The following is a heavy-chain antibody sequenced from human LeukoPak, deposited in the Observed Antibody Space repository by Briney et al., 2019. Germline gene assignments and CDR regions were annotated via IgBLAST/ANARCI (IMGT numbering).Heavy chain of an antibody. Sequence: SETLSLTCTVSGGSISSSSYYWGWIRQPPGKGLEWIGSIYHSGSTYYNPSLKSRVTISVDTSKNQFSLKLSSVTAADTAVYYCAREIGAIFGVVRTPLNWFDPWGQGTLVTVSS. CDR3: AREIGAIFGVVRTPLNWFDP. J-gene: IGHJ5*02. D-gene: IGHD3-3*01. V-gene: IGHV4-39*07. CDR2: IYHSGST. CDR1: GGSISSSSYY.